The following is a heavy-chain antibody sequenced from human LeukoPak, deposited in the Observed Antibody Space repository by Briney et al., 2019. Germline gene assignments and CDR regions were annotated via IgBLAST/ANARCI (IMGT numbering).Heavy chain of an antibody. D-gene: IGHD6-6*01. CDR3: ARERVYSSSSNSFDY. CDR1: GGSISSGSYY. J-gene: IGHJ4*02. V-gene: IGHV4-61*02. CDR2: IYTSGST. Sequence: SQTLSLTCTVSGGSISSGSYYWSWIRQPAGKGLEWIGRIYTSGSTNYNPSLKSRVTISVDTSKNQFSLKLSSVTAADTAVYYCARERVYSSSSNSFDYWGQGTLVTVSS.